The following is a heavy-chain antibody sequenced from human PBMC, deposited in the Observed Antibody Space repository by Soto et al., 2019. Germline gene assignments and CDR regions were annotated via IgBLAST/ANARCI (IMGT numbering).Heavy chain of an antibody. V-gene: IGHV3-11*06. CDR3: ARWAFAPTSTDQDPFDL. CDR1: KFTCSDYF. J-gene: IGHJ4*03. D-gene: IGHD3-16*01. Sequence: GGSLRLSCVASKFTCSDYFMHWIRQSPGKGLEWVAKITSTTGYTVYADSVRGRFIVSRDNARSSVYLQMSRLSVEDTAVYYCARWAFAPTSTDQDPFDLCGQVTMFTVSS. CDR2: ITSTTGYT.